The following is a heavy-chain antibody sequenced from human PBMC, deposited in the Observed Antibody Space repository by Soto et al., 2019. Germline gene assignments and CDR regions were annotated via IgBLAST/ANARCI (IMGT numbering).Heavy chain of an antibody. D-gene: IGHD1-1*01. J-gene: IGHJ6*02. CDR2: INAGNGNT. CDR3: ASFGYNWNDGLSYYGMDV. V-gene: IGHV1-3*01. CDR1: GYTFTSYA. Sequence: QVQLVQSGAEVKKPGASVKVSCKASGYTFTSYAMHWVRQAPGQRLEWMGWINAGNGNTKYSQKFQGRVTITRDTSANTAYMELSSLRSEDTAVYYCASFGYNWNDGLSYYGMDVWGQGTTVNVSS.